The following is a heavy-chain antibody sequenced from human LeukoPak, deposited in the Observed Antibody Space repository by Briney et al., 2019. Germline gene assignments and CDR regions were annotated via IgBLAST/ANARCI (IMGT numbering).Heavy chain of an antibody. CDR1: GGSTSSFY. Sequence: PSETLSLTCTVSGGSTSSFYWSWIRQPPGKGLEWIGYIYDSGSTNYNPFLKSRVTISVDTSKNQFSLRLSSVTDADTAVYYCAGDDGYSSSWYAFDIWGQGTLVTVSS. V-gene: IGHV4-59*12. J-gene: IGHJ3*02. CDR3: AGDDGYSSSWYAFDI. CDR2: IYDSGST. D-gene: IGHD6-13*01.